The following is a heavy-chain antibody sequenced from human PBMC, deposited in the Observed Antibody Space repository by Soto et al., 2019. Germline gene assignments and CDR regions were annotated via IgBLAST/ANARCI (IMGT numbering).Heavy chain of an antibody. V-gene: IGHV3-7*03. J-gene: IGHJ4*02. D-gene: IGHD6-19*01. CDR1: GFTFSSYW. CDR3: ARAPSHGWFQHFDY. Sequence: GGSLRLSCVVSGFTFSSYWMGWVRQTPGKGLQWVANIKEDGSEKYYVGSVKGHVTISADKSTSTAYMQWSSLGASDTAIYYCARAPSHGWFQHFDYWGQGTLVTVSS. CDR2: IKEDGSEK.